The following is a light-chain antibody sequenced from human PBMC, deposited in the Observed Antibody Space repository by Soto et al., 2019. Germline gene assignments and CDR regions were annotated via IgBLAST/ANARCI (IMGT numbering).Light chain of an antibody. CDR3: QQYGSSLIT. CDR1: HSVSSSY. J-gene: IGKJ5*01. CDR2: GAS. Sequence: EIVLKQSPGTLSLSPGERATLSCSASHSVSSSYLAWYQQKPGQAPRLLIYGASSRATGIPDRFSGSGSGTDFTLTISRLEPEDFAVYYCQQYGSSLITFGQGTRLEIK. V-gene: IGKV3-20*01.